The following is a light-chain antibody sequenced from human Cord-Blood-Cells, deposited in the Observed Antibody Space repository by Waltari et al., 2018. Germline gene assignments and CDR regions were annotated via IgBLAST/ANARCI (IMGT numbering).Light chain of an antibody. Sequence: QSALTQPASVSGSPGQSITISCTGTSSAVVSYNLVSWYQQHPGKAPKLMIYEGSKRPSGVSNRFSGSKSGNTASLTISGLQAEDEADYYCCSYAGSSTVVFGGGTKLTVL. CDR2: EGS. J-gene: IGLJ2*01. V-gene: IGLV2-23*01. CDR1: SSAVVSYNL. CDR3: CSYAGSSTVV.